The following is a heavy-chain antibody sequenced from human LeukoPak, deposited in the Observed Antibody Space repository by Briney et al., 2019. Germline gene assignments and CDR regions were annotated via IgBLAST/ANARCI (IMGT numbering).Heavy chain of an antibody. CDR1: GGSISSYS. Sequence: SETLSPTCTFSGGSISSYSWSWVRQPPGRGLEWMGYVFYSGSTIYNPSLKSRVAISLDTSKNQFSLKLSSVTAADTAVYYCAGDYGSGSYRFDYWGQGTLVTVSS. CDR2: VFYSGST. V-gene: IGHV4-4*08. J-gene: IGHJ4*02. CDR3: AGDYGSGSYRFDY. D-gene: IGHD3-10*01.